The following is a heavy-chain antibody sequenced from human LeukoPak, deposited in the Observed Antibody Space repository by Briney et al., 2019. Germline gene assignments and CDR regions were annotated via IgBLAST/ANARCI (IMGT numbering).Heavy chain of an antibody. V-gene: IGHV1-69*01. CDR3: ASCRYYYDSSGYYSNY. J-gene: IGHJ4*02. Sequence: ASVKVSCKASGGTFSSYAISWVRQAPGQGLEWMGGIIPIFGTANYAQKFQGRVTITADESTSTAYMELSSLRSEDTAVYYCASCRYYYDSSGYYSNYWGEGTLVTVSS. D-gene: IGHD3-22*01. CDR2: IIPIFGTA. CDR1: GGTFSSYA.